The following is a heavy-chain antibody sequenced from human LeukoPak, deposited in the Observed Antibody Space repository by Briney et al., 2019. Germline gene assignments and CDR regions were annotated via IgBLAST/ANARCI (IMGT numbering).Heavy chain of an antibody. CDR3: AGVPSWPLAFDI. CDR2: ISGSTSLI. CDR1: GFTFRTYS. J-gene: IGHJ3*02. V-gene: IGHV3-48*02. Sequence: GGSLRLSCAASGFTFRTYSMSWVRQAPGKGLEWVSYISGSTSLIYYTDSVKGRFTISRDNAKNSLYLQMNSLRDEDTAVYYCAGVPSWPLAFDIWGHGTLVTVSS. D-gene: IGHD5-24*01.